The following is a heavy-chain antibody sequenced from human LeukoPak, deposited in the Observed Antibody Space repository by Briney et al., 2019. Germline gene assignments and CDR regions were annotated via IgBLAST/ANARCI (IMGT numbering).Heavy chain of an antibody. CDR2: IIPIFGTA. Sequence: ASVKVSCKASGGTFSSYAISWVRQAPGQGLEWMGGIIPIFGTANYPQKFQGRVTITADESTSTAYMELSSLRSEDTAVYYCAVLRGPTIFPYYYYMDVWGKGTTVTVSS. CDR1: GGTFSSYA. V-gene: IGHV1-69*01. J-gene: IGHJ6*03. D-gene: IGHD3-3*01. CDR3: AVLRGPTIFPYYYYMDV.